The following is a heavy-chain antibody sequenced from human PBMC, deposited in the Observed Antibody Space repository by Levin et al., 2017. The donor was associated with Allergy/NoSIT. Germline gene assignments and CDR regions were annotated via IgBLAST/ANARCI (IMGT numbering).Heavy chain of an antibody. D-gene: IGHD1-14*01. CDR1: GGTFSSYA. J-gene: IGHJ3*02. CDR2: IIPILGIA. Sequence: ASVKVSCKASGGTFSSYAISWVRQAPGQGLEWMGRIIPILGIANYAQKFQGRVTITADKSTSTAYMELSSLRSEDTAVYYCARLGGASEDTVSPGAFDIWGQGTMVTVSS. CDR3: ARLGGASEDTVSPGAFDI. V-gene: IGHV1-69*04.